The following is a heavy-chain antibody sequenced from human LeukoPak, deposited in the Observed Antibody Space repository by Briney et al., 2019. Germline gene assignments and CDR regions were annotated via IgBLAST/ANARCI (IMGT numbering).Heavy chain of an antibody. CDR2: IRDSGEA. D-gene: IGHD3/OR15-3a*01. CDR3: ARDRAANQDWVEFDP. V-gene: IGHV3-66*03. J-gene: IGHJ5*02. CDR1: GFTFSSYT. Sequence: GGSLRLSCAASGFTFSSYTMNWVRQAPGKGLEWVGLIRDSGEAFYADFARGRFAISRDESENTLYLQMNSLRVEDTAVYFCARDRAANQDWVEFDPWGQGTPVIVSS.